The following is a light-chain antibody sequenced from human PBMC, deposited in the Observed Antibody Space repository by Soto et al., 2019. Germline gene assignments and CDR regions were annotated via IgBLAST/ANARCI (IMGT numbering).Light chain of an antibody. CDR2: DVS. CDR3: SSYTSSSILYV. J-gene: IGLJ1*01. Sequence: QSVLTQPASVSGSPGQSITISCTGASSDGGGYNYVPWYQQHPGKAPKLMIYDVSNRPSGVSNRFSGSKSGNTASLTISGLQAEDEADYYCSSYTSSSILYVFGTGTKVTFL. CDR1: SSDGGGYNY. V-gene: IGLV2-14*01.